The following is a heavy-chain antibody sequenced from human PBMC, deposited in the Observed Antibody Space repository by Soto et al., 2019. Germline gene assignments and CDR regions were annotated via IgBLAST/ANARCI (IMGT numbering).Heavy chain of an antibody. CDR1: GLTFSSYG. Sequence: GSLRLSCAASGLTFSSYGMHWVRQAPGKGLEWVAVISYDGSNKYYADSVKGRFTISRDNSKNTLYLQMNSLRAENTAVYYCAKDAGGCSSTSCYSPDLSYYFDYWGQGTLVTVSS. D-gene: IGHD2-2*01. V-gene: IGHV3-30*18. J-gene: IGHJ4*02. CDR2: ISYDGSNK. CDR3: AKDAGGCSSTSCYSPDLSYYFDY.